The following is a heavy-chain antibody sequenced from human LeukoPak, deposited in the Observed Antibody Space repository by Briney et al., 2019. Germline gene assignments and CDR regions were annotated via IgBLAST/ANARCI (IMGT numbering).Heavy chain of an antibody. CDR1: GFTFSSYA. Sequence: GGSLRLSCVASGFTFSSYAMTWVRQAPGKGLEWVAAIYNSGSTYYADSVKGRFTISRDNSKNTMYLQMNSLKGEDTAVYYCARRSNPPGRIDHWGQGTLVTVSS. D-gene: IGHD1-14*01. CDR2: IYNSGST. V-gene: IGHV3-23*05. CDR3: ARRSNPPGRIDH. J-gene: IGHJ4*02.